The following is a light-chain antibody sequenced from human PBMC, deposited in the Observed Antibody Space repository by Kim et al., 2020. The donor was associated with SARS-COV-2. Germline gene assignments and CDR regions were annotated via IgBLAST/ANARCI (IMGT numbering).Light chain of an antibody. CDR2: EAW. CDR1: RSSGAS. Sequence: LSRGEKATPSREGSRSSGASFSWYQKKPGRAPRLLCYEAWSRAKGVPARFSGSGSGTDFTLSITSLELEDSAVYFCQQYLRWPLTFGGGTKVDIK. V-gene: IGKV3D-20*01. CDR3: QQYLRWPLT. J-gene: IGKJ4*01.